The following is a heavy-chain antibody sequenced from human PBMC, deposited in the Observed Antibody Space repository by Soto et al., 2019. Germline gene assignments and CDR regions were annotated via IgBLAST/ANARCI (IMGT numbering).Heavy chain of an antibody. Sequence: GGSLRLSCTASGFTFSSYAMSWVRQATGKGLEWVSAISGSGGSTYYADSVKGRFTISRDNSKNTLYLQMNSLRAEDTAVYYCAKKFTSGYDDAPTTYYDYWGQGTLVTVSS. CDR3: AKKFTSGYDDAPTTYYDY. CDR2: ISGSGGST. V-gene: IGHV3-23*01. J-gene: IGHJ4*02. D-gene: IGHD5-12*01. CDR1: GFTFSSYA.